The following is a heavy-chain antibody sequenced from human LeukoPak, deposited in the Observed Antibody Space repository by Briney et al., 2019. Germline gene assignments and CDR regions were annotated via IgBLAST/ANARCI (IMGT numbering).Heavy chain of an antibody. J-gene: IGHJ3*02. D-gene: IGHD7-27*01. CDR2: IYHSKST. V-gene: IGHV4-59*12. Sequence: SETLSLTCTVSGGSISSYYWSWIRQPPGKGLEWIGSIYHSKSTYYNPSLKSRVTISLDTSKNQFSLRLSSLTAADTAVYYCARDRLSLGAFDIWGQGTMVTVSS. CDR3: ARDRLSLGAFDI. CDR1: GGSISSYY.